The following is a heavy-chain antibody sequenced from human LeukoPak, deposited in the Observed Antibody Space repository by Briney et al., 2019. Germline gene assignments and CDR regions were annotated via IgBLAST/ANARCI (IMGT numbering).Heavy chain of an antibody. CDR2: INPNSGGT. D-gene: IGHD2-15*01. V-gene: IGHV1-2*02. CDR1: GYTFTGYY. CDR3: ARDRSLVVARRWFDP. J-gene: IGHJ5*02. Sequence: GASVTVSCKASGYTFTGYYMHWVRQAPGQGLEWMGWINPNSGGTNYAQKFQGRVTMTRDTSISPAYVELSRLRSDDTAVYYCARDRSLVVARRWFDPWGQGTLVTVSS.